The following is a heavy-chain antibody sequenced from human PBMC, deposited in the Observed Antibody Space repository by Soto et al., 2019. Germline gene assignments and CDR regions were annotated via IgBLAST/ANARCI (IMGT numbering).Heavy chain of an antibody. J-gene: IGHJ6*02. CDR1: GGSISSSSYY. CDR2: IYYSGST. D-gene: IGHD6-13*01. Sequence: WETLSLTCTVSGGSISSSSYYWGWIRQPPGKGLEWIGSIYYSGSTYYNPSLKSRVTISVDTSKNQFSLKLSSVTAAEAAVCDCACCIAAAGTLFRSGWYRDYYYGMDVWGQGTTVTVSS. V-gene: IGHV4-39*01. CDR3: ACCIAAAGTLFRSGWYRDYYYGMDV.